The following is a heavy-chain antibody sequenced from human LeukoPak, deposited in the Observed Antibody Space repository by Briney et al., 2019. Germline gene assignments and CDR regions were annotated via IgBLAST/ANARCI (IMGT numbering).Heavy chain of an antibody. Sequence: GGSLRFSCAASGFTFSSYAMHWVRQAPGKGLEWVAVISYDGSNKYYADSVKGRFTISRDNSKNTLYLQMNSLRAEDTAVYYCARVGDAFDIWGQGTMVTVSS. CDR1: GFTFSSYA. CDR3: ARVGDAFDI. CDR2: ISYDGSNK. V-gene: IGHV3-30-3*01. J-gene: IGHJ3*02.